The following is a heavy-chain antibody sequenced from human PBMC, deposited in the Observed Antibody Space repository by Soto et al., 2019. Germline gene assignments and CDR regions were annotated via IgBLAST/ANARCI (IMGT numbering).Heavy chain of an antibody. V-gene: IGHV4-31*03. Sequence: SSETLSLTCTVSGDSVNSGGYYWSWIRQHPGKGPEWIGYINYSGSTYYNPSLQSRVIISIDTSKNQFSLKLGSVTAAGRAVYYCGRGNRAAAGLWFDPWGQGTLVTVSS. CDR3: GRGNRAAAGLWFDP. D-gene: IGHD6-13*01. CDR1: GDSVNSGGYY. J-gene: IGHJ5*02. CDR2: INYSGST.